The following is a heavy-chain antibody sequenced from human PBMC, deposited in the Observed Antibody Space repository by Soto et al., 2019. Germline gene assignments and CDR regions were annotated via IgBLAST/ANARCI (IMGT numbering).Heavy chain of an antibody. CDR2: IDPKSGDT. CDR3: DY. CDR1: GYAFTENQ. J-gene: IGHJ4*02. Sequence: SVKVSCKASGYAFTENQIHWLRRAPGQRLQWLGRIDPKSGDTTFAPTFQGRVTMTRDTSTNTAYLELTRLTSDDTAIYFFDYWGQGTLVTVSS. V-gene: IGHV1-2*02.